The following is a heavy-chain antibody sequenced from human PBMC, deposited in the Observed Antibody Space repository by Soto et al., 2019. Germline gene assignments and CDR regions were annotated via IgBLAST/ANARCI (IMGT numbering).Heavy chain of an antibody. CDR3: AGSYRFYYYGMDV. D-gene: IGHD3-16*02. CDR1: GFTFSSYA. J-gene: IGHJ6*02. Sequence: QVQLVESGGGVVQPGRSLRLSCAASGFTFSSYAMHWVRQAPGKGLEWVAVISYDGSNKYYADSVKGRFTISRDNSKNTLYLQMNSLRAEDTAVYYCAGSYRFYYYGMDVWGQGTTVTVSS. V-gene: IGHV3-30-3*01. CDR2: ISYDGSNK.